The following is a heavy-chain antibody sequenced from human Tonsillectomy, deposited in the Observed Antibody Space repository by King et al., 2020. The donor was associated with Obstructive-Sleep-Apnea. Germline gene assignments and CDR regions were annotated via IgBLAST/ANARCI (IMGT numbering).Heavy chain of an antibody. CDR2: VSGYNDNT. D-gene: IGHD2-2*01. J-gene: IGHJ4*02. Sequence: QLVQSGPEVKKPGASVKVSCKASGYVFTSYGISWVRQAPGQGLEWMGWVSGYNDNTKYAQKVEGRITLTTDTSTSTASMELRSLRSDDTAFYYCARGSVCSATSCYPGVYYFDSWGQGTLVTVSS. CDR1: GYVFTSYG. V-gene: IGHV1-18*01. CDR3: ARGSVCSATSCYPGVYYFDS.